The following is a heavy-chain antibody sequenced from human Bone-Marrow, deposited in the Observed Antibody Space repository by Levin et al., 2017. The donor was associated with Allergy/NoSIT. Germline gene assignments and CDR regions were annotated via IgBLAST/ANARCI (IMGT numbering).Heavy chain of an antibody. CDR3: ARCNEIMLGGVIASTCGAFDI. D-gene: IGHD3-16*02. Sequence: LRLSCAVSGASITSGYYSWSWIRQPPGKGLEWTGYIYQSGSTHYNPSLKSRISISVDKSKNHFSLELSSVTAADTAIYYCARCNEIMLGGVIASTCGAFDIWGQGTMVTVSS. CDR1: GASITSGYYS. CDR2: IYQSGST. V-gene: IGHV4-30-2*01. J-gene: IGHJ3*02.